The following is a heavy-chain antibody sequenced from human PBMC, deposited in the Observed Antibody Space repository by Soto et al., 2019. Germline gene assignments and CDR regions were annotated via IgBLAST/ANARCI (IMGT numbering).Heavy chain of an antibody. CDR3: ARFPGIAAASRANWFDP. D-gene: IGHD6-13*01. CDR1: GGTFSSYA. J-gene: IGHJ5*02. V-gene: IGHV1-69*13. Sequence: GASVKVSCKASGGTFSSYAISWVRQAPGQGLEWMGGIIPIFGTANYAQKFQGRVTITADESTSTAYMELSSLRSEDTAVYYCARFPGIAAASRANWFDPWGQGTLVTISS. CDR2: IIPIFGTA.